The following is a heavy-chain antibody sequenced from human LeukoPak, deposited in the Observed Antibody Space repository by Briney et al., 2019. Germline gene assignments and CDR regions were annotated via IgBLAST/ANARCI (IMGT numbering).Heavy chain of an antibody. V-gene: IGHV3-30-3*01. CDR2: ISYDGSNK. J-gene: IGHJ3*02. CDR3: ARLLVVVPAAHDAFDI. CDR1: GFTFSSYA. D-gene: IGHD2-2*01. Sequence: GGSLRLSCAASGFTFSSYAMHWVRQAPGKGLEWVAVISYDGSNKYYEDSVKGRFTISRDNSKNTLYLQMNSLRAEDTAVYYCARLLVVVPAAHDAFDIWGQGTMVTVSS.